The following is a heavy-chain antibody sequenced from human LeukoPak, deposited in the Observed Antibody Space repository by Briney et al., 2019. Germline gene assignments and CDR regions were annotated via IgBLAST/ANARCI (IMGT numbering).Heavy chain of an antibody. V-gene: IGHV4-38-2*01. CDR1: GYSISSGYY. CDR3: ARHGNYGVDAFDI. Sequence: SETLSLXCAVSGYSISSGYYWGWIRQPPGMGLEWIGSIYHSGSTYYNPSLKSRVTISVDTSKNQFSLKLSSVTAADTAVYYCARHGNYGVDAFDIWGQGTMVTVSS. CDR2: IYHSGST. D-gene: IGHD1-7*01. J-gene: IGHJ3*02.